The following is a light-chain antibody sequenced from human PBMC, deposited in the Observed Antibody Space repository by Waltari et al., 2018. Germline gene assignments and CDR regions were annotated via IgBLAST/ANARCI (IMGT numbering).Light chain of an antibody. Sequence: QSALAQPTSVSGSPGQSIPIPCTGITGSFGSYNSVPGYPQHPGKAPKLLIYEVSNRPSGVSDRFSGSKSGNTASLTISGLQVEDDCDYYCSSYTTSNGPYVFGSGTKVTVL. J-gene: IGLJ1*01. V-gene: IGLV2-14*01. CDR2: EVS. CDR1: TGSFGSYNS. CDR3: SSYTTSNGPYV.